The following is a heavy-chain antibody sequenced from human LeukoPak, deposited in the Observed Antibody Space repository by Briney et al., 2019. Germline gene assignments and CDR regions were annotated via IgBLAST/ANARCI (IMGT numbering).Heavy chain of an antibody. CDR2: ISHDANNK. V-gene: IGHV3-30*03. CDR3: ATGKGYYYYGMDV. J-gene: IGHJ6*04. CDR1: VFTFSTYG. Sequence: GRSLRLSCAATVFTFSTYGMHWVRQAPGKGLEGVALISHDANNKYYADSVKGRFTISRDNSKNTLYLQMNSLRDEDTAVYYCATGKGYYYYGMDVWGKGTTVTVSS.